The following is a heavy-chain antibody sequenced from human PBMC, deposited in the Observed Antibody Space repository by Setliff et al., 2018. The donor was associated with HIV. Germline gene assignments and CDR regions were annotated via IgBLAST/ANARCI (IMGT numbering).Heavy chain of an antibody. J-gene: IGHJ6*04. V-gene: IGHV1-18*01. CDR2: INTNSGHT. CDR3: ARDWNYVVDV. Sequence: ASVKVSCKASGYTFTSYGITWVRQAPGQGLEWMGWINTNSGHTDYAQELQDRVTITADTSSTTAYMELSSLRSDDTAVYYCARDWNYVVDVWGKGTTVTVSS. CDR1: GYTFTSYG. D-gene: IGHD3-16*01.